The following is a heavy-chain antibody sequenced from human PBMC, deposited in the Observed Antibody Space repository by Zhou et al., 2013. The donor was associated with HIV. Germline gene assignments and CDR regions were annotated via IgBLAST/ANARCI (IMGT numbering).Heavy chain of an antibody. CDR1: GGTFSRFA. V-gene: IGHV1-69*12. J-gene: IGHJ3*02. CDR3: ARVGNQYNWNDEAFDI. CDR2: IIPIFGTA. Sequence: QVQLVQSGAEVKKPGSSVKVSCKASGGTFSRFAISWVRQAPGQGLEWMGGIIPIFGTANYAQKFQGRVTITADESTTTAYMELTSLRSDDTAVYYCARVGNQYNWNDEAFDIWGQGTMVTVSS. D-gene: IGHD1-20*01.